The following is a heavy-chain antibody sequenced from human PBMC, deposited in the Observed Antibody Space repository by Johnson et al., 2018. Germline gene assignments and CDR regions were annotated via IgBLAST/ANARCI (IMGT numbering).Heavy chain of an antibody. CDR1: GFTFTNAW. CDR3: STTSYPDTPGAFDI. D-gene: IGHD1-1*01. J-gene: IGHJ3*02. V-gene: IGHV3-15*07. CDR2: IKSKAYGETT. Sequence: VQLQESGGGLVKSGGSLRLSCAASGFTFTNAWMNWVRQAPGKGLEWVGRIKSKAYGETTDYAAHVRGRFTISRDDSKNTLYLQMNSLEIEDTAIYYCSTTSYPDTPGAFDIWGQGTMVTVSS.